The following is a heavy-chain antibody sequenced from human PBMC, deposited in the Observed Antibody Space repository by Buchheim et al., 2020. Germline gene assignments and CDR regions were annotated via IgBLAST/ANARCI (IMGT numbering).Heavy chain of an antibody. V-gene: IGHV3-23*04. CDR3: AKDGYYDFWSGYYKYYFDY. CDR1: GFTFSSYA. Sequence: EVQLVESGGGLVQPGGSLRRSCAASGFTFSSYAMSWVRQAPGKGLEWVSAISGSGGSTYYADSVKGRFTISRDNSKNTLYLQMNSLRAEDTAVYYCAKDGYYDFWSGYYKYYFDYWGQGTL. D-gene: IGHD3-3*01. CDR2: ISGSGGST. J-gene: IGHJ4*02.